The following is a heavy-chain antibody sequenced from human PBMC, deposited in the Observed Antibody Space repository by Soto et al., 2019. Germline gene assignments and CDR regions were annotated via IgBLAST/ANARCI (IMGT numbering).Heavy chain of an antibody. J-gene: IGHJ4*02. D-gene: IGHD2-15*01. Sequence: GGALGLSCSVSDFNFGGYGISWVRQAPGKGLEWVGFVRSKDYGETTGYAASVKGRFAISRDDSKRIAYLQMNSLKSEDTAVYYCARARVSGFTHWGQGTMVTVSS. CDR3: ARARVSGFTH. CDR1: DFNFGGYG. CDR2: VRSKDYGETT. V-gene: IGHV3-49*04.